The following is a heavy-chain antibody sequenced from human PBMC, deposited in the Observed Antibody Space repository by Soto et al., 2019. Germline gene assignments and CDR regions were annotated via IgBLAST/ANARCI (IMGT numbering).Heavy chain of an antibody. V-gene: IGHV4-30-4*01. CDR1: GGSTSSDNY. CDR3: AREGGESSDGLYYFDS. D-gene: IGHD3-16*01. CDR2: IYYSVNT. J-gene: IGHJ4*02. Sequence: SSETLSLTCTVSGGSTSSDNYWSWIRQPPGKGLEWIGHIYYSVNTDHNPSLKSRLAISIDTSKNQFSLKLSSVTAADTAVYFCAREGGESSDGLYYFDSWGQGSLVTVSS.